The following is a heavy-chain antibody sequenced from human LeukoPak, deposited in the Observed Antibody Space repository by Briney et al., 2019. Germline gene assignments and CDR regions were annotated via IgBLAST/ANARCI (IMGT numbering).Heavy chain of an antibody. CDR2: IRNTGSDI. D-gene: IGHD6-13*01. CDR1: GFTFSTHN. Sequence: PGGSLRLSCAASGFTFSTHNMNWVRQAPGKGLEWVSSIRNTGSDIYYADSVKGRFTISRDNARNSLSLQMNSLRAEDTAVYYCATSYSSDWYGTFDSWGQGTQVTVSS. V-gene: IGHV3-21*01. J-gene: IGHJ4*02. CDR3: ATSYSSDWYGTFDS.